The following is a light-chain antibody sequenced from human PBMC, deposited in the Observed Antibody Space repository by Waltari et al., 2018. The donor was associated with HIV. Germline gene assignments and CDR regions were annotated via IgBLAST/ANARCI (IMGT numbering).Light chain of an antibody. Sequence: QSALTQPASVSGSPGQSITLSCTGTSSDVGGYNYVSWYQQPPGKAPKLMIYEVSKRPSGVSNRFSGSKSGNTASLTISGLQAEDEADYYCSSYTSSSTLVVFGGGTKLTVL. V-gene: IGLV2-14*01. CDR1: SSDVGGYNY. J-gene: IGLJ2*01. CDR3: SSYTSSSTLVV. CDR2: EVS.